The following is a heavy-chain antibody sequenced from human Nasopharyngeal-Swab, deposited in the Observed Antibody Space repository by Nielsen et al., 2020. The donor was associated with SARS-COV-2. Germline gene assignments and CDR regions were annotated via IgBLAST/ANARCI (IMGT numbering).Heavy chain of an antibody. CDR1: GFTVSNIY. CDR3: AREKITIFGVIIRDYGMDV. V-gene: IGHV3-53*01. J-gene: IGHJ6*02. CDR2: IYSGCST. D-gene: IGHD3-3*01. Sequence: GESLKISCAASGFTVSNIYMTWVRQAPGKGLEWVSVIYSGCSTYYADAVKGRFTISRDNSKNTLYLQMHSLRAEDTAVYYCAREKITIFGVIIRDYGMDVWGQGTTVTVSS.